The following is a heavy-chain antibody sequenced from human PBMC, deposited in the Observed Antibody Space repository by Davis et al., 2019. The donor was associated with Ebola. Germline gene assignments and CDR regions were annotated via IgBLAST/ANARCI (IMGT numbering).Heavy chain of an antibody. CDR3: AHLGPQRYCSGGGCHGYLDY. D-gene: IGHD2-15*01. CDR2: IIPILGIA. CDR1: GGTFSSYT. V-gene: IGHV1-69*02. Sequence: AASVKVSCKASGGTFSSYTISWVRQAPGQGLEWMGRIIPILGIANYAQKFQGRVTITADKSTRTAYMELDGLISEDTAVYYCAHLGPQRYCSGGGCHGYLDYWGQGTLVTVSS. J-gene: IGHJ4*02.